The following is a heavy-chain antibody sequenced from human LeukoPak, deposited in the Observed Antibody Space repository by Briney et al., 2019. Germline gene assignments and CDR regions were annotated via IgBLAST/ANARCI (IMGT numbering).Heavy chain of an antibody. CDR1: GGTFSDHI. J-gene: IGHJ4*02. D-gene: IGHD3-9*01. CDR3: ATYDILTGFDY. Sequence: SVKVSCKASGGTFSDHIIFWVRQAPGQGLEWMGGISPLLGASNHTQKFQDRVRITADESASTAYMELSNLRSADTALYYCATYDILTGFDYWGQGTLVTVSS. CDR2: ISPLLGAS. V-gene: IGHV1-69*16.